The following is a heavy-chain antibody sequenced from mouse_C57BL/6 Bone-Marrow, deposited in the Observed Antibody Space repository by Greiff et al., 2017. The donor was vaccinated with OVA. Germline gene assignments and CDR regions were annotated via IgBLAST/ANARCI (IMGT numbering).Heavy chain of an antibody. CDR2: IDPSDSYT. CDR1: GYTFTSYW. J-gene: IGHJ3*01. D-gene: IGHD2-3*01. V-gene: IGHV1-69*01. CDR3: ARVGGYYGGTWFAY. Sequence: QVQLQQPGAELVMPGASVKLSCKASGYTFTSYWMHWVKQRPGQGLEWIGEIDPSDSYTNYNQKFKGKSTLTVEQSSSTAYMQLHSLTSEDSAVYDCARVGGYYGGTWFAYWGQGTLVTVSA.